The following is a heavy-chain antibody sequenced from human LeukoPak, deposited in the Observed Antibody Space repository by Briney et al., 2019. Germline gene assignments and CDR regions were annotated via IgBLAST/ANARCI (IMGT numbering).Heavy chain of an antibody. D-gene: IGHD2-15*01. Sequence: EASVKVSCKASGYTFTGYYMHWVRQAPGQGLEWMGWINPNSGGTNYAQKFQGRVTMTRDTSISTAYMELSRLRSDDTAVYYCARGLALGSILLDYWGQGTLVTVSS. CDR1: GYTFTGYY. V-gene: IGHV1-2*02. CDR2: INPNSGGT. J-gene: IGHJ4*02. CDR3: ARGLALGSILLDY.